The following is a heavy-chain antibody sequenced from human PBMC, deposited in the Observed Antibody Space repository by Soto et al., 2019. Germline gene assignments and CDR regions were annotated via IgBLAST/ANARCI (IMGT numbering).Heavy chain of an antibody. J-gene: IGHJ3*02. CDR2: INHSGST. CDR3: ARVRGHYYDSSGYRETCAFDI. D-gene: IGHD3-22*01. CDR1: GGSFSGYY. Sequence: PSETLSLTCAVYGGSFSGYYWSWICQPPGKGLEWIGEINHSGSTNYNPSLKSRVTISVDTSKNQFSLKLSSVTAADTAVYYCARVRGHYYDSSGYRETCAFDIWGQGTMVTVSS. V-gene: IGHV4-34*01.